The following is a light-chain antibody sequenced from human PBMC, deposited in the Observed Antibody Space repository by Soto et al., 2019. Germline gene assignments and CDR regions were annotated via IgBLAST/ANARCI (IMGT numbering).Light chain of an antibody. Sequence: QSVLTQHRSVSGSPGQSVTISCTGTSSDVGGYNYVSWYQQHPGKAPKLMIYDVSKRPSGVPDRFSGSKSGNTASLTISGLQAEDEADYYCCSYAGSYTVVVGGGTKLTVL. J-gene: IGLJ2*01. CDR2: DVS. CDR3: CSYAGSYTVV. CDR1: SSDVGGYNY. V-gene: IGLV2-11*01.